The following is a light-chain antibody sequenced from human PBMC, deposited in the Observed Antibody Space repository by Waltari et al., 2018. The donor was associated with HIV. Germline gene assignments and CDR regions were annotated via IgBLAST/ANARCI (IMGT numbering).Light chain of an antibody. CDR2: EVS. Sequence: QSALTQPASVSGSPGQSITISCTGTSSYVGGYNLVSCYQQHPGKAPKLMIYEVSKRPSGVSNRFSGSKSGNTASLTISGLQAEDEADYYCCAYAGSTTYVIFGGGTKLTVL. V-gene: IGLV2-23*02. CDR1: SSYVGGYNL. J-gene: IGLJ2*01. CDR3: CAYAGSTTYVI.